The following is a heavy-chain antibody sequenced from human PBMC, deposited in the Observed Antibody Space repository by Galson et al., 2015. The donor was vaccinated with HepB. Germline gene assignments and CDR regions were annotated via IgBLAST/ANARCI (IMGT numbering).Heavy chain of an antibody. CDR3: ANPRLLHTFDY. CDR2: INPNSGGT. Sequence: SVKVSCKASGYTFTGYYMHWVRQAPGRGLEWMGWINPNSGGTNYAQKFQGSVTMTRDTSINTAYMELSRLTSDDTAVYYCANPRLLHTFDYWGQRTLVTVSS. V-gene: IGHV1-2*02. D-gene: IGHD2-15*01. CDR1: GYTFTGYY. J-gene: IGHJ4*02.